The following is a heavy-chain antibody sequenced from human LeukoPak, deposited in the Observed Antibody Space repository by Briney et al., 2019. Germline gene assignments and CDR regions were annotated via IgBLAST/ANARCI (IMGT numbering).Heavy chain of an antibody. CDR2: IYSGGAT. D-gene: IGHD4-17*01. V-gene: IGHV3-66*01. Sequence: PGGSLRLSCAASGFTVSSNYMSWVRQAPGKGLEWVSVIYSGGATYYADSVKGRFTIPRDNSKNTLYLQMNSLRVEDTAVYYCASPPSTVTTYLDYWGQGTLVTVSS. J-gene: IGHJ4*02. CDR3: ASPPSTVTTYLDY. CDR1: GFTVSSNY.